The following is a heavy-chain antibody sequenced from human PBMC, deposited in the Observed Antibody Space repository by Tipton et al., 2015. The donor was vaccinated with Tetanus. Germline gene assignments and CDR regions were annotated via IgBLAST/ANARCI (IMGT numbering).Heavy chain of an antibody. J-gene: IGHJ4*02. CDR3: ARHQSGYFTPFDY. CDR1: GGSIRGGTFY. D-gene: IGHD3-3*01. CDR2: IYESGDT. Sequence: TLSLTCTVSGGSIRGGTFYWGWIRQPPGKGLEWIGSIYESGDTYYIPSLKSRVTISVDTSKNQFSLNSNSMAAADTGVYYCARHQSGYFTPFDYWGQGNLVTVSS. V-gene: IGHV4-39*01.